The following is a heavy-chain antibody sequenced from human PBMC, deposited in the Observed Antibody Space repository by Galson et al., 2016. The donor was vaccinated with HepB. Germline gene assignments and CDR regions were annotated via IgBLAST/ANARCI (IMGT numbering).Heavy chain of an antibody. Sequence: SETLSLTCAVSGGSITTSDWWSWVRQPPGQGLEWIGQVFRSGRVNYTPSLATRVTISIDTSNSYFSLRLTSVTAADTARYFCARQYRGGPSDYWGQGTLVIVAS. CDR3: ARQYRGGPSDY. CDR2: VFRSGRV. CDR1: GGSITTSDW. V-gene: IGHV4/OR15-8*01. J-gene: IGHJ4*02. D-gene: IGHD5-12*01.